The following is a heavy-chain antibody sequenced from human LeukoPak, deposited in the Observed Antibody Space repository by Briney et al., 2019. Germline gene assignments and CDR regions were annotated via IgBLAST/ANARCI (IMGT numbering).Heavy chain of an antibody. CDR1: GYSLTELS. V-gene: IGHV1-24*01. J-gene: IGHJ4*02. CDR3: AMWGRGGYYVFDL. D-gene: IGHD3-10*01. CDR2: FDPEAGET. Sequence: ASVKVSCKLFGYSLTELSIHWVRQAPGKGFEWMGGFDPEAGETSYAQQFQGRVTMTEDTSTDTGYMHLRSLTSDDTAVYFCAMWGRGGYYVFDLWGQGTLVTVPS.